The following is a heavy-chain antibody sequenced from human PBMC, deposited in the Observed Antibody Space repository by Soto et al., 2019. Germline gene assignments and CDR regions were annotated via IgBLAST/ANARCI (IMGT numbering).Heavy chain of an antibody. CDR3: ASSAAAGTYYYYYGMDV. Sequence: LRLSCAASGFTFSSYGMHWVRQAPGKGLEWVAVISYDGSNKYYADSVKGRFTISRDNSKNTLYLQMNSLRAEDTAVYYCASSAAAGTYYYYYGMDVWGQGTTVTVSS. CDR2: ISYDGSNK. V-gene: IGHV3-30*03. CDR1: GFTFSSYG. D-gene: IGHD6-13*01. J-gene: IGHJ6*02.